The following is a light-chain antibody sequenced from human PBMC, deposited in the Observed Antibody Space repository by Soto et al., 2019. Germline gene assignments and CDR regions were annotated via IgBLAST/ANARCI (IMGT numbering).Light chain of an antibody. CDR2: DVS. CDR1: SSDVGGYNY. V-gene: IGLV2-11*01. Sequence: ALTQPRSVSGSPGQSVTISCTGTSSDVGGYNYVSWYQQHPGKAPKLMIYDVSKRPSGVPDRFSGSKSGNTASLTISGLQAEDEADYYCCSYAGNYYVFGTGTKLTVL. CDR3: CSYAGNYYV. J-gene: IGLJ1*01.